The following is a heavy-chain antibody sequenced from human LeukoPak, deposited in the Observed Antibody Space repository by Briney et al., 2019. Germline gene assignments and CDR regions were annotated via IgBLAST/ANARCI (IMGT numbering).Heavy chain of an antibody. D-gene: IGHD3-3*01. V-gene: IGHV4-59*01. J-gene: IGHJ6*02. Sequence: SETLSLTCTVSGGSISSYYWSWIRQPPGKGLEWIGYIYYSGSTNYNPSLKSRVTISVDTSKNQFSLKLSSVTAADTAVYYCARQRVVNYYYYGMDVRGQGTTVTVSS. CDR1: GGSISSYY. CDR3: ARQRVVNYYYYGMDV. CDR2: IYYSGST.